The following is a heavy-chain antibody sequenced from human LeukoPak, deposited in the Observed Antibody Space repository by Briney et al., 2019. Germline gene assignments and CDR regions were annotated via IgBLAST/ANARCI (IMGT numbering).Heavy chain of an antibody. V-gene: IGHV3-53*04. Sequence: GGSLRLSCAASGFTVSSNYMSWVRQAPGKGLEWVSVIYSGGSTYYADSVKGRFTISRHNSKNTLYLQMNSLRAEDTAVFYCARSYYDILTGYINWFDPWGQGTLVTVSS. D-gene: IGHD3-9*01. CDR1: GFTVSSNY. J-gene: IGHJ5*02. CDR3: ARSYYDILTGYINWFDP. CDR2: IYSGGST.